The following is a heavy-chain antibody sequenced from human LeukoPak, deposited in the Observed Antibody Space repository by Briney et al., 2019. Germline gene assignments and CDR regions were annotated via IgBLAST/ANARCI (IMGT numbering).Heavy chain of an antibody. CDR2: ISYDGSNK. V-gene: IGHV3-30-3*01. Sequence: GRSLRLSCAASGFTFSSYAMHWVRQAPGKGLEWVAVISYDGSNKYYADSVKGRFTISRDNAKNSLYLQMNSLRAEDTAVYYCARAPRDAFDIWGQGTTVTVSS. J-gene: IGHJ3*02. CDR1: GFTFSSYA. CDR3: ARAPRDAFDI.